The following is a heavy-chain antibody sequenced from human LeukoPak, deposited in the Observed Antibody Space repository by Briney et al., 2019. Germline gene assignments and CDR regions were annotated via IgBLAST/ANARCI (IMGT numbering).Heavy chain of an antibody. J-gene: IGHJ1*01. CDR3: AKVWRTIFLAFQH. Sequence: PGGSLRLSCAASKFTFSSHGMHWVRQAPGKGLEWVAFIYYDGSDPYYADSVRGRFIISRDNSKNTLYLQMNSLRTEDTAVYYCAKVWRTIFLAFQHWGQGTLVTVSS. D-gene: IGHD3-9*01. V-gene: IGHV3-30*02. CDR1: KFTFSSHG. CDR2: IYYDGSDP.